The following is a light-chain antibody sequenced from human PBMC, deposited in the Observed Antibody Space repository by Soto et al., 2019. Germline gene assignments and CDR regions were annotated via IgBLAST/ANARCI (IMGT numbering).Light chain of an antibody. J-gene: IGKJ1*01. CDR3: QQYYSTPQT. CDR2: WAS. V-gene: IGKV4-1*01. CDR1: QIFFYSSNNKNY. Sequence: DIVMTQSPDSVAVSLGERAIINCKAIQIFFYSSNNKNYLDWYQQKPGQPTKLLIYWASTRESGVPDRLSGSGSGTDFTLTISSLQAEDVAVYYCQQYYSTPQTFGQGTKVDIK.